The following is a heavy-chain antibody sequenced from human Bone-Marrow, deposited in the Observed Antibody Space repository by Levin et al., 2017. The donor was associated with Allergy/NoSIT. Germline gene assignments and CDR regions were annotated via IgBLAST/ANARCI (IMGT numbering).Heavy chain of an antibody. Sequence: EASVKVSCKASGGTFTNYAVSWVRQAPGQGLEWMGRIIPLLDVANYGQKFQGRLTLTADKSTGTAYMELNSLGSQDTAVYFCARETRGLVAPVTHANYWGQGTLVTVSS. CDR1: GGTFTNYA. V-gene: IGHV1-69*04. CDR3: ARETRGLVAPVTHANY. CDR2: IIPLLDVA. J-gene: IGHJ4*02. D-gene: IGHD2-8*02.